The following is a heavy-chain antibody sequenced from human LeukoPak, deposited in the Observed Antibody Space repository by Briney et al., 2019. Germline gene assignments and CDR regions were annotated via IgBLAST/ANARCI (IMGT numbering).Heavy chain of an antibody. CDR3: ARAGHRGKQLNWFDP. Sequence: ASVKVSCKASGGTFSSYAISWVRQAPGQGLEWMGGIIPIFGTANYAQKFQGRVTITADKSTSTAYMELSSLRSEDTAVYYCARAGHRGKQLNWFDPWGQGTLVTVSS. J-gene: IGHJ5*02. CDR1: GGTFSSYA. CDR2: IIPIFGTA. V-gene: IGHV1-69*06. D-gene: IGHD1-1*01.